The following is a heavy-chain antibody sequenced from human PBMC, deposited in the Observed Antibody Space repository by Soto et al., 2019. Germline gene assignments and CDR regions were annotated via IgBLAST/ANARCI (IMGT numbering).Heavy chain of an antibody. Sequence: LRLSCAASGFTFSSYSMNWVRQAPGKGLEWVSSISSSSSYIYYADSVKGRFTISRDNAKNSLYLQMNSLRAEDTAVYYCARDHYYGSGSYQYAFDIWGQGTMVNVSS. CDR3: ARDHYYGSGSYQYAFDI. V-gene: IGHV3-21*01. D-gene: IGHD3-10*01. CDR1: GFTFSSYS. J-gene: IGHJ3*02. CDR2: ISSSSSYI.